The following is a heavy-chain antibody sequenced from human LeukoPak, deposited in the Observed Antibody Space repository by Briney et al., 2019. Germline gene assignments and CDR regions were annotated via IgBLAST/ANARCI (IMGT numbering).Heavy chain of an antibody. CDR2: INYSGST. J-gene: IGHJ4*02. CDR1: VGPISSYY. D-gene: IGHD6-19*01. CDR3: ARLTRGSGWTYYFDY. V-gene: IGHV4-59*01. Sequence: SETLSLTCSVSVGPISSYYWSWIRQPPGKGLEWIGFINYSGSTNYNPSLKSRVTKSVDTSKNQFSLKLSSVTAADTAIYYCARLTRGSGWTYYFDYWGQGILVTVSS.